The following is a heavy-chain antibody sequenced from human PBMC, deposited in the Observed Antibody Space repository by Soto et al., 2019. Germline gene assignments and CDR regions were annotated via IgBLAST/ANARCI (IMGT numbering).Heavy chain of an antibody. J-gene: IGHJ6*02. CDR1: GFTFSGSA. D-gene: IGHD1-26*01. CDR3: RWELVSPSYYYYGMDV. Sequence: EVQLVESGGGLVQPGGSLKLSCAASGFTFSGSAMHWVRQASGKGLEWVGRIRSKANSYATAYAASVKGRFTISRDDSKNTAYLQMNNLKTEDTAVYYGRWELVSPSYYYYGMDVWGQGTTVTVSS. CDR2: IRSKANSYAT. V-gene: IGHV3-73*02.